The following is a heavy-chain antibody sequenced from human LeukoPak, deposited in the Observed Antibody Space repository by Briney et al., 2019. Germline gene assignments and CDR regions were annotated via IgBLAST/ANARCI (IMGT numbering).Heavy chain of an antibody. D-gene: IGHD6-13*01. CDR1: GGSISGYY. V-gene: IGHV4-34*01. CDR2: INHSGST. J-gene: IGHJ4*02. CDR3: ARGWYSSSWFAY. Sequence: SETLSLTCAVSGGSISGYYWSWIRQPSGKGLEWIGEINHSGSTNYNPSLKSRVTISVDTSKNQCFLKLSSVTAADASVYYCARGWYSSSWFAYWGQGSLVTVSS.